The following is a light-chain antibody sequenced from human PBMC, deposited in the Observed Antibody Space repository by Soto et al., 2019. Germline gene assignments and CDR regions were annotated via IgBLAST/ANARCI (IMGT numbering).Light chain of an antibody. CDR1: QTISSN. CDR2: GAS. J-gene: IGKJ1*01. V-gene: IGKV3D-15*01. Sequence: EIVMTHSPDTLSVSPGESATLSCRASQTISSNLAWYQQMPGQPPRLLIYGASSRATGVPARFTGSGFMTEFTLTISSLHSEDSAIYYCQPYAKWPRTFGPGTKV. CDR3: QPYAKWPRT.